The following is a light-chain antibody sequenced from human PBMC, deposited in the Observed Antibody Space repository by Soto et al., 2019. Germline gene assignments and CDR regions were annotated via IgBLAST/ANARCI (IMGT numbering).Light chain of an antibody. CDR1: QSINHY. J-gene: IGKJ1*01. V-gene: IGKV1-39*01. CDR3: QQSYSFPWT. Sequence: DIPLTQSPSSLSASVGDRVTIICRASQSINHYLNWYQQKPRKAPQLLIYAASSLQSGVPSRFSGSGSGTDFTLTIRSLQPDDFATCYCQQSYSFPWTFGHGTRVEI. CDR2: AAS.